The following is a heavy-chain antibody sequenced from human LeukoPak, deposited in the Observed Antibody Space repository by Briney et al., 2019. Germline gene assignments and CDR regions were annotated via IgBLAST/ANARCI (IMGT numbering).Heavy chain of an antibody. CDR3: ARLDYGGNSRSFDY. CDR2: IYYSGST. D-gene: IGHD4-23*01. J-gene: IGHJ4*02. V-gene: IGHV4-59*01. Sequence: SETLSLTCTVSGGSISSYYWSWIRQPPGKGLEWIGYIYYSGSTNYNPSLKSRVTISVDTSKNQFSLKLSSVTAADTAVYYCARLDYGGNSRSFDYWGQGTLVTVSS. CDR1: GGSISSYY.